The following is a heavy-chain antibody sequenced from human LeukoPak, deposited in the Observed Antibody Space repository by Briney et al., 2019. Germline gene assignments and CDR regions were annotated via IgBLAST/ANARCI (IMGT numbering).Heavy chain of an antibody. CDR1: GGTFSSYA. J-gene: IGHJ4*02. D-gene: IGHD3-10*01. CDR2: IIPILGIA. V-gene: IGHV1-69*10. CDR3: ARDSLSFGESQADY. Sequence: ASVKVSCKASGGTFSSYAISWVRQAPGQGLEWMGGIIPILGIANYAQKFQGRVTITADKSTSTAYMELSSLRSEDTAVYYCARDSLSFGESQADYWGQGTLVTVSS.